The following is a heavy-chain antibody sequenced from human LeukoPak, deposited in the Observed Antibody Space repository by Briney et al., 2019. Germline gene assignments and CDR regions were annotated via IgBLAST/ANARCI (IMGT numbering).Heavy chain of an antibody. J-gene: IGHJ4*02. Sequence: PGGSLRLSCAASGFTFSSYGMHWVRQAPGKGLEWVAVISYDGSNKYYADSVKGRFTISRDNSKNTLYLQMNSLRAEDTAVYYCAKEQIQLIPDYWGQGTLVIVSS. D-gene: IGHD5-18*01. CDR2: ISYDGSNK. V-gene: IGHV3-30*18. CDR1: GFTFSSYG. CDR3: AKEQIQLIPDY.